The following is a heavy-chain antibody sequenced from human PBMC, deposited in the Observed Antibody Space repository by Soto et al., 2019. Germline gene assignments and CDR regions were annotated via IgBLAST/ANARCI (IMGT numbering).Heavy chain of an antibody. J-gene: IGHJ3*02. Sequence: PSETLSLTCTVSGGSISSRGYYWGWIRQPPGKGLELIGTIYYSGSTYYNPSLKSRVTISVDTSKNQFSLKLSSVTAADTAVYYCARHYAFDIWGQGSMVTVSS. CDR2: IYYSGST. V-gene: IGHV4-39*01. CDR3: ARHYAFDI. CDR1: GGSISSRGYY.